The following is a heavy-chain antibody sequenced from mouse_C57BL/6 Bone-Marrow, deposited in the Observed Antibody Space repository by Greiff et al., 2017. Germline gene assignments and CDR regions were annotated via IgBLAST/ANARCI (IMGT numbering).Heavy chain of an antibody. CDR3: ARWDYYGGFDY. CDR1: GYTFTSYW. CDR2: INPSSGYT. D-gene: IGHD1-1*01. V-gene: IGHV1-7*01. Sequence: QVKLQQSGAELAKPGASVKLSCKASGYTFTSYWMHWVKQRPGQGLEWIGYINPSSGYTKYNQKFKDKATLTAAKSSSTAYMQLSSLTYEDSAVYYCARWDYYGGFDYWGQGTTLTVSS. J-gene: IGHJ2*01.